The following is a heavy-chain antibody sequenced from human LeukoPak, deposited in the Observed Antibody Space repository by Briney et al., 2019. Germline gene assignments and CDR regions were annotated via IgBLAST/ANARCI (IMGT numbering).Heavy chain of an antibody. CDR2: IKSKTDGGTT. J-gene: IGHJ3*02. CDR1: GLTFTNAW. CDR3: TTPGNYDGFDI. V-gene: IGHV3-15*01. D-gene: IGHD1-26*01. Sequence: HPGGSLILSCAASGLTFTNAWMSWVRQAPGKGLEWVGRIKSKTDGGTTDYAAPVKGRFTISRDDSKNTLYLQMNSLRTEDTAVYYCTTPGNYDGFDIWGQGTLVTVSS.